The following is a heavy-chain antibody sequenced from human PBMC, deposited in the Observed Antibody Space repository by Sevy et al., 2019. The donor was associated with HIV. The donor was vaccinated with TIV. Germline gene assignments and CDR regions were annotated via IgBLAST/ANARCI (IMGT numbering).Heavy chain of an antibody. D-gene: IGHD3-3*01. CDR2: IRHDGRDK. Sequence: GGSLRLSCAASNFIFRNYWMSWVRQAPGKGLEWVANIRHDGRDKKYVGSVEGRFAISRDNAKNSLLLQMNSLRVEDTAVYYCARDPYDGSFGAFDIWGRRTVVTVSS. CDR1: NFIFRNYW. V-gene: IGHV3-7*01. J-gene: IGHJ3*02. CDR3: ARDPYDGSFGAFDI.